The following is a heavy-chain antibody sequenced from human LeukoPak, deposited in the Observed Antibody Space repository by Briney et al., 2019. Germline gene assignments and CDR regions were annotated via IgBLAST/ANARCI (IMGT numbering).Heavy chain of an antibody. J-gene: IGHJ3*02. CDR1: GFTFDDYA. CDR3: AKASTVTIELDAFDI. Sequence: PGGSLRLSCAASGFTFDDYAMHWVRQAPGKGLEWVSGISWNSGSIGYADSVKGRFTISRDNAKNSLYLQMNSLRAEDMALYYCAKASTVTIELDAFDIWGQGTMVTVSS. D-gene: IGHD4-17*01. V-gene: IGHV3-9*03. CDR2: ISWNSGSI.